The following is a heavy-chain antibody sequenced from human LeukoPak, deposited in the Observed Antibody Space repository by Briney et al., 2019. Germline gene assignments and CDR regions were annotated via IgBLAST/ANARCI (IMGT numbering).Heavy chain of an antibody. J-gene: IGHJ4*02. V-gene: IGHV3-33*01. D-gene: IGHD6-19*01. CDR1: GFTFSSYG. CDR2: IWYDGSNK. Sequence: GGSLRLSCAASGFTFSSYGMHWVRQAPGKGLEWVAVIWYDGSNKYYADSVKGRFTISRDNSKNTLYLQMNSLRAEDTAVYYCAREEMGSSGFFGYWGQGTLVTVSS. CDR3: AREEMGSSGFFGY.